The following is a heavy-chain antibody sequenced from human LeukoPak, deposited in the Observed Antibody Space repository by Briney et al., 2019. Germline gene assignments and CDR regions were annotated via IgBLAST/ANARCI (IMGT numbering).Heavy chain of an antibody. CDR3: AKTDRYYDILTGGYFDY. V-gene: IGHV3-21*04. Sequence: PGGSLRLSCAASGFTFSRFVMNWVRQAPGKGLEWVSSTTSSSTYIYYADSVKGRFTISRDNAKNSLYLQMNSLRAEDTAVYYCAKTDRYYDILTGGYFDYWGQGTLVTVSS. CDR1: GFTFSRFV. J-gene: IGHJ4*02. CDR2: TTSSSTYI. D-gene: IGHD3-9*01.